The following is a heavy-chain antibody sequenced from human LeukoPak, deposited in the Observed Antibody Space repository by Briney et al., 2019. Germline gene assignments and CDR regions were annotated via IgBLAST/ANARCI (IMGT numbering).Heavy chain of an antibody. CDR3: ASGTMVRGVIISVFDY. CDR2: INHSGST. Sequence: SETLSLTCAVYGGSFSGYYWSWIRQPPGKGLEWIGEINHSGSTNYNPSLKSRVTISVDTSKNQFSLKLSSVTAADTAVYYCASGTMVRGVIISVFDYWGQGTLVTVSS. CDR1: GGSFSGYY. J-gene: IGHJ4*02. D-gene: IGHD3-10*01. V-gene: IGHV4-34*01.